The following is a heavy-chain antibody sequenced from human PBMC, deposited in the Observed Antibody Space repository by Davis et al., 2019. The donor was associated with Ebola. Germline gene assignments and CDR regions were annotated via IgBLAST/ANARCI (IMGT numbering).Heavy chain of an antibody. CDR3: ARGGGSGGY. Sequence: SETLSLICTVSGGSISSYYWSWIRQSPGKGLEWIGYIYYSGSTNYNPSLKSRVTISVDTSKNQFSLKLSSVTAADTAVYYCARGGGSGGYWGQGTLVTVSS. V-gene: IGHV4-59*01. CDR2: IYYSGST. J-gene: IGHJ4*02. D-gene: IGHD6-25*01. CDR1: GGSISSYY.